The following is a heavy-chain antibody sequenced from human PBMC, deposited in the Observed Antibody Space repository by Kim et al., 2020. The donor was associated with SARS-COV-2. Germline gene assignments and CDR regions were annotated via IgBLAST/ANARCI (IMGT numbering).Heavy chain of an antibody. CDR3: ACPLLPVTYPYFGGY. CDR1: GGSISSSSYY. J-gene: IGHJ1*01. V-gene: IGHV4-39*01. CDR2: IYYSGST. D-gene: IGHD3-9*01. Sequence: SETLSLTCTVSGGSISSSSYYWGWIRQPPGKGLEWIGSIYYSGSTYYNPSLKSRVTISVDTSKNQFSLKLSSVTAADTAVYYCACPLLPVTYPYFGGYWGQGTLVTVPS.